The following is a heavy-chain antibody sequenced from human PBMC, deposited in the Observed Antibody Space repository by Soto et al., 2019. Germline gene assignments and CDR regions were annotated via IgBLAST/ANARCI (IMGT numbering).Heavy chain of an antibody. V-gene: IGHV1-18*01. D-gene: IGHD2-15*01. J-gene: IGHJ4*02. CDR3: SRDGRIVVSALKDY. CDR2: VSAYNGDT. Sequence: QVQLVQSGGEVKPPGASVKVSCKASGYPFTTYGITWVRQAPGQGLEWMGWVSAYNGDTNYAQKFQGRLTMTTDTSTNTAYMELRSLRSDDTALYYCSRDGRIVVSALKDYWGQGTLVTVSS. CDR1: GYPFTTYG.